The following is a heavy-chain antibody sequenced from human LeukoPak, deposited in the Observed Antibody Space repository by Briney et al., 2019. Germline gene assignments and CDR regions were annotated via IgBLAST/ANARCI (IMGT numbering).Heavy chain of an antibody. J-gene: IGHJ4*02. CDR2: ISSSGSTI. CDR3: ARDHYDILTGYPRSFDY. D-gene: IGHD3-9*01. CDR1: GFTFSSYE. Sequence: GSLRLSCAASGFTFSSYEMNWVRQAPGKGLEWVSYISSSGSTIYYADSVKGRFTISRDNAKNSLYLQMNSLRAEDTAVYYCARDHYDILTGYPRSFDYWGQGTLVTVSS. V-gene: IGHV3-48*03.